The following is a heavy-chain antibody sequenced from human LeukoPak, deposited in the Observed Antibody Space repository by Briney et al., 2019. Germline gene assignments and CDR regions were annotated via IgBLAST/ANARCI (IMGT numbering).Heavy chain of an antibody. CDR1: GFTVNSNY. CDR3: ARDLSYEETAAAPSEV. Sequence: GGSLRLSCAASGFTVNSNYMSWVRQAPGKGLEWVSIIYSGGDTSYADSVKGRFTISRDNSKNTLYLQMNSLRAEDTAVYYCARDLSYEETAAAPSEVWGQGTLVTVSS. CDR2: IYSGGDT. D-gene: IGHD3-3*01. V-gene: IGHV3-66*01. J-gene: IGHJ4*02.